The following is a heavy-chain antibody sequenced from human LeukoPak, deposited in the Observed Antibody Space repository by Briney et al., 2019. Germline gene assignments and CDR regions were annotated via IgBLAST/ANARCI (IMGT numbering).Heavy chain of an antibody. V-gene: IGHV3-7*01. CDR3: AKAFVSYYFDY. Sequence: GGSLRLSCAASGFTFSGYSLTWVRQAPGRGLEWVASIKQDGSEKSYVDSVKGRFTISRDNSKNTLYLQMNSLRAEDTAVYYCAKAFVSYYFDYWGQGTLVTVSS. CDR1: GFTFSGYS. J-gene: IGHJ4*02. CDR2: IKQDGSEK. D-gene: IGHD1-26*01.